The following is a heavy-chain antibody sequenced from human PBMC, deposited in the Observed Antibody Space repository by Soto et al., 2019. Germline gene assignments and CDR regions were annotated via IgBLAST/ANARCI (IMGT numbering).Heavy chain of an antibody. J-gene: IGHJ5*02. CDR2: VYHNGRT. V-gene: IGHV4-59*01. CDR1: GFSIDNYG. Sequence: LDTLSLTCIFSGFSIDNYGWSWIRQAPGKGLEWIGYVYHNGRTSYNPSLKSRVNISVDRSKNQFSLNLSSVTAADAAVYYCAREDRISAPGGIWFHPWGQGTLVTVSS. CDR3: AREDRISAPGGIWFHP. D-gene: IGHD6-13*01.